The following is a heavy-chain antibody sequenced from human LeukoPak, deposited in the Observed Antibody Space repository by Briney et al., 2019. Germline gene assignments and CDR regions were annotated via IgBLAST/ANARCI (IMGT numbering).Heavy chain of an antibody. V-gene: IGHV3-7*04. CDR3: AGDISSSGGLEY. CDR1: GFTFSTYW. J-gene: IGHJ4*02. Sequence: PGGSLRLSCAASGFTFSTYWMNWVRQAPGKGLEWVANIKQDGSIQYYVDSARGRFTISRDNAKNSLYLQMNSLRAEDTAVYYCAGDISSSGGLEYWGQGTLVTVSS. CDR2: IKQDGSIQ. D-gene: IGHD6-6*01.